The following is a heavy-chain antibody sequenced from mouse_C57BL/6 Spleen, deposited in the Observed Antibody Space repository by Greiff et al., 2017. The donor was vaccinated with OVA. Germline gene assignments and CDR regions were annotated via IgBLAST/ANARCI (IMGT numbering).Heavy chain of an antibody. V-gene: IGHV1-59*01. CDR3: ASITTDAMDY. CDR1: GYTFTSYW. J-gene: IGHJ4*01. Sequence: QVQLQQSGAELVRPGPSVKLSCKASGYTFTSYWMHWVKQRPGQGLEWIGVIDPSDSYTNYNQKFKGKATLTVDTSSSTAYMQLSSLTSEDSAVYYCASITTDAMDYWGQGTSVTVSS. D-gene: IGHD1-1*01. CDR2: IDPSDSYT.